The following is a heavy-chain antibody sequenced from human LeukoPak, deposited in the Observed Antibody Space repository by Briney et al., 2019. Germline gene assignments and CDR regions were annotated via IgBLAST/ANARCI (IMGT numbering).Heavy chain of an antibody. CDR3: ARDPPYDYVWGSYRPN. CDR2: IIPILGIA. V-gene: IGHV1-69*04. J-gene: IGHJ4*02. D-gene: IGHD3-16*02. Sequence: ASVKVSCKASGGTFSSYAISWVRQAPGQGLGWMGRIIPILGIANYAQKFQGRVTITADKSTSTAYMELCSLRSEDTAVYYRARDPPYDYVWGSYRPNWGQGTLVTVSS. CDR1: GGTFSSYA.